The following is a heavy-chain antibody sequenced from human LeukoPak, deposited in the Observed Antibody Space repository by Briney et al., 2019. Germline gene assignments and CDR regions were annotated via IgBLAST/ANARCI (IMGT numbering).Heavy chain of an antibody. V-gene: IGHV3-30*04. D-gene: IGHD2-2*01. J-gene: IGHJ4*02. Sequence: PGGSLRLSCAASGFTFSSYARHWVRQAPGKGLEWVAVISYDGSNKYYADSVKGRFTISRDNAKNSLYLQMNSLRAEDTAVYYCARDSLYCSSTSCSVGEVDYWGQGTLVTVSS. CDR1: GFTFSSYA. CDR3: ARDSLYCSSTSCSVGEVDY. CDR2: ISYDGSNK.